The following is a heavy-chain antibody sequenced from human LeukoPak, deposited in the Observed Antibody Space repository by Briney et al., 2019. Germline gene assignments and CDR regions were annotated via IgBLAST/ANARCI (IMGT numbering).Heavy chain of an antibody. D-gene: IGHD3-16*02. CDR1: GGSISSGGYY. V-gene: IGHV4-31*03. CDR2: IYYSGTT. CDR3: ARGQLSAIPYYYYGMDV. J-gene: IGHJ6*02. Sequence: SQTLSLTCTVSGGSISSGGYYWSWIRQHPEKGLEWIGYIYYSGTTYYNPSLKSRVTISLDTSENQFSLKLSSVTAADTAVYFCARGQLSAIPYYYYGMDVWGQGTTVTVSS.